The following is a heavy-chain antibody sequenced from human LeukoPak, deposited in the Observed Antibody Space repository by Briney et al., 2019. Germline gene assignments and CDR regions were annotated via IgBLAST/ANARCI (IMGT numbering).Heavy chain of an antibody. D-gene: IGHD1-26*01. CDR2: ISGSGGST. J-gene: IGHJ2*01. CDR3: AKDLSGSYLYWYFDL. Sequence: PGGSLRLSCAASGFTFSSYAMSWVRQAPGKGLEWVSAISGSGGSTYYADSVKGRFTISRDNSKNTLYLQMNSLRAEDTAIYYCAKDLSGSYLYWYFDLWGRGTLVTVSS. CDR1: GFTFSSYA. V-gene: IGHV3-23*01.